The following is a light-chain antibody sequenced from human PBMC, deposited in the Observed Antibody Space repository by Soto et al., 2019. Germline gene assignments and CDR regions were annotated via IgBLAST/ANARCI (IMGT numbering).Light chain of an antibody. CDR3: SSFTSSGTWV. Sequence: QAVLTQPASVSGSPGQSITISCTGTSSDVGGYDYVSWYQQRPGKAPKVMIYEVSNRPSGISNRFSGSKFGNTASLTISGLQADDEADYYCSSFTSSGTWVFGGGTKLTVL. CDR2: EVS. J-gene: IGLJ3*02. CDR1: SSDVGGYDY. V-gene: IGLV2-14*01.